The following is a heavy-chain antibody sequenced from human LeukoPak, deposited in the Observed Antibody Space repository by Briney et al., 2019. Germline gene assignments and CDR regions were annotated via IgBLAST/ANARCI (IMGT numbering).Heavy chain of an antibody. D-gene: IGHD2/OR15-2a*01. Sequence: PSETLSLTCTVSGGSISNYYWSWIRQPAGKGLEWIGRIYTSGSTNYNPSLKSRVTMSVDTSKNQFSLKLSSVTAADTAVYYCARDQNIVTHPTTYNWFDPWGQGTLVTVSS. CDR3: ARDQNIVTHPTTYNWFDP. CDR2: IYTSGST. J-gene: IGHJ5*02. CDR1: GGSISNYY. V-gene: IGHV4-4*07.